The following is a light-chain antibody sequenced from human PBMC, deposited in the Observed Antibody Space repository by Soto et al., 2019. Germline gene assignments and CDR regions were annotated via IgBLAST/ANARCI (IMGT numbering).Light chain of an antibody. Sequence: QSALTQPPSASGSPGQSVTISCTGTSSDVGNYNYVSWYQQHPGKAPKLMIYEVTKRPSGVPDRFSGSKSGNTASLTVSGLRAGDEADYYCSSYAGSKPRFGGGTKLTVL. CDR3: SSYAGSKPR. CDR2: EVT. V-gene: IGLV2-8*01. J-gene: IGLJ3*02. CDR1: SSDVGNYNY.